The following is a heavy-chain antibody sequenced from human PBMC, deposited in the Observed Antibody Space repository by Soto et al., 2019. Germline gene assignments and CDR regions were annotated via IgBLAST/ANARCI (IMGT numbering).Heavy chain of an antibody. CDR2: IYYSGST. D-gene: IGHD4-17*01. CDR1: GGSISSYY. V-gene: IGHV4-59*01. CDR3: ARDTRDGDCFDY. J-gene: IGHJ4*02. Sequence: PSETLSLTCTVSGGSISSYYWSWIRQPPGKGLEWIGYIYYSGSTNYNPSLKSRVTISVDTSKNQFSLKLSSVTAADTAVYYCARDTRDGDCFDYWGQGTLVTVSS.